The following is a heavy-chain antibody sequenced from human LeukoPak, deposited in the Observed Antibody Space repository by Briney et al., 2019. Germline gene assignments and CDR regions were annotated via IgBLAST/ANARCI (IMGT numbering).Heavy chain of an antibody. CDR1: GGSFSGYY. CDR2: INHSGST. Sequence: LETLSLTCAVYGGSFSGYYWSWIRQPPGKGLEWIGEINHSGSTNYNPSLKSRVTISVDTSKNQFSLKLSSVTAADTAVYYCARTTPGIAVAGTSDYRGQGTLVTVSS. D-gene: IGHD6-19*01. V-gene: IGHV4-34*01. J-gene: IGHJ4*02. CDR3: ARTTPGIAVAGTSDY.